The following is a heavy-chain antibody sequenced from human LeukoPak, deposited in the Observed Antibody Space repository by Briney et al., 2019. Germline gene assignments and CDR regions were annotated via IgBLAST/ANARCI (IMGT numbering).Heavy chain of an antibody. CDR3: ARANFLYCSSSTCLFDY. D-gene: IGHD2-2*01. CDR1: GYTFIDCY. CDR2: INPNDGDT. V-gene: IGHV1-2*02. Sequence: GASVKVSCKASGYTFIDCYMHWVRQAPGQGFEWMGWINPNDGDTNYAQKFQGRVTMTRDTSISTAHMEVSRLRSDDTAVYYCARANFLYCSSSTCLFDYWGQGTLVTVSS. J-gene: IGHJ4*02.